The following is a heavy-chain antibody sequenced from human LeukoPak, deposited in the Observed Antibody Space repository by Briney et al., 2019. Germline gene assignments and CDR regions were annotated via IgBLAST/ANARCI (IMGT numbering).Heavy chain of an antibody. D-gene: IGHD3-3*01. Sequence: ASVKFSCKAVGGTFNNYAISWVRQAPGQGLEWMGGIIPLFATPNYAQKFKGSVTITADESTNTAYIELRSLRSEDTAVYYCATRSGVSYDFWSGYYAFDIWGQGTLVTVSS. CDR1: GGTFNNYA. J-gene: IGHJ3*02. CDR3: ATRSGVSYDFWSGYYAFDI. CDR2: IIPLFATP. V-gene: IGHV1-69*13.